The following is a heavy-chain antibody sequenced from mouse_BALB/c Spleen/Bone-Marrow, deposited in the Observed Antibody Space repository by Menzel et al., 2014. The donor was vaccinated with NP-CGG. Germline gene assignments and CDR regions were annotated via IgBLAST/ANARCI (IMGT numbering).Heavy chain of an antibody. CDR3: ARGSLLRLRYYAMDY. CDR2: IWAGGST. J-gene: IGHJ4*01. V-gene: IGHV2-9*02. D-gene: IGHD1-2*01. CDR1: GFSLTSYG. Sequence: VKLQESGPGLVAPSQSLSITCTVSGFSLTSYGVHWVRQPPGKGLEWLGVIWAGGSTNYNSALMSRPSISKDNSKSQVFLKMNSLQTDDTAMHYCARGSLLRLRYYAMDYWGQGTSVTVSS.